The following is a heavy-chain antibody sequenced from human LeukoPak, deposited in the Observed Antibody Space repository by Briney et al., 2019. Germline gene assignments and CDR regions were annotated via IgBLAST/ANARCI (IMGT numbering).Heavy chain of an antibody. CDR1: GGSISSYY. J-gene: IGHJ6*03. CDR2: IYYSGST. CDR3: ARGLKPPSGNYPHYYYYYMDV. Sequence: PSETLSLTCIVSGGSISSYYWSWLRQPPGKGLEWIGYIYYSGSTNYNPSLKSRVTISVDTSKNQFSLKLSSVTAADTAVYYCARGLKPPSGNYPHYYYYYMDVWGKGTTVTISS. V-gene: IGHV4-59*01. D-gene: IGHD1-26*01.